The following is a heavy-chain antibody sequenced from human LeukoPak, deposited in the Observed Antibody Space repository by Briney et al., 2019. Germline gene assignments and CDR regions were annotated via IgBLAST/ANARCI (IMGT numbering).Heavy chain of an antibody. J-gene: IGHJ5*02. CDR3: ARASRYRSSTSCWYWFDP. CDR2: ISYDGSNK. CDR1: GFTFSSYA. D-gene: IGHD2-2*01. Sequence: GRSLRLSCAASGFTFSSYAMHWVRQAPGKGLEWVAVISYDGSNKYYADSVKGRFTISRDNSKNTLYLQMNSLRAEDTAVYYCARASRYRSSTSCWYWFDPWGQGTLVTVSS. V-gene: IGHV3-30*04.